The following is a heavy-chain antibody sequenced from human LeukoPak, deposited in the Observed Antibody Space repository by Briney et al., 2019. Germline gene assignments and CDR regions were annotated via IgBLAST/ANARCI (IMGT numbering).Heavy chain of an antibody. Sequence: ASVKVSCKASGYTFTSYAMHWVRQAPGQRLEWMGWINAGNGDTKYSQKFRGRVTITRDTSASTAYMEVSSLRSEDTAVYYCARDRVFSSAWYGAFDIWGQGTMVTVSS. J-gene: IGHJ3*02. CDR1: GYTFTSYA. CDR3: ARDRVFSSAWYGAFDI. V-gene: IGHV1-3*01. CDR2: INAGNGDT. D-gene: IGHD6-19*01.